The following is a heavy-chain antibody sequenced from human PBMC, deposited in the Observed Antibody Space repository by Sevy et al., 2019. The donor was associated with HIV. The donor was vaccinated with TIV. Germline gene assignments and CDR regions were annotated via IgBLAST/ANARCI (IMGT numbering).Heavy chain of an antibody. Sequence: GGSLRLSCAASGFTFSSYAMHWVRQAPGKGLEWVAVISYDRSNKYYADSVKGRFTISRDNSKNTLYLQMNSLRAEDTAVYYCARDFMITFGGVTFDYWGQGTLVTVSS. J-gene: IGHJ4*02. CDR2: ISYDRSNK. V-gene: IGHV3-30-3*01. CDR1: GFTFSSYA. D-gene: IGHD3-16*01. CDR3: ARDFMITFGGVTFDY.